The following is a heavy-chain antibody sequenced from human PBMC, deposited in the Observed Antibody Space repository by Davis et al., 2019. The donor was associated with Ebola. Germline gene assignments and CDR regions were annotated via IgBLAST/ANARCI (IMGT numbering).Heavy chain of an antibody. J-gene: IGHJ4*02. CDR1: GDNLNTYW. D-gene: IGHD2-2*01. Sequence: GESLKISCKGFGDNLNTYWIAWVRQMPEKGVEWMAMIYPGDSTTKYSPSFEGLVTISFDRSTTTAYLQWGSLKAADSATYYCASGMKGFRFDYWGQGTPVTVSS. CDR3: ASGMKGFRFDY. V-gene: IGHV5-51*01. CDR2: IYPGDSTT.